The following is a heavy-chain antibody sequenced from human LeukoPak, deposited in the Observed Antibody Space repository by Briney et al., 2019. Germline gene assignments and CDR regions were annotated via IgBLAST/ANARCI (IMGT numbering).Heavy chain of an antibody. D-gene: IGHD1-1*01. CDR2: ISYDGSNK. CDR3: ARDLPTGTTGFYFYDVDV. J-gene: IGHJ6*02. Sequence: PGGSLRLSCAASGFTFNNYAMHWVRQAPGKGLEWVAVISYDGSNKYYADSVKGRFTISRDNSKNTLYLQMNSLRTEDTAVYYSARDLPTGTTGFYFYDVDVWGQGTTVTVSS. V-gene: IGHV3-30-3*01. CDR1: GFTFNNYA.